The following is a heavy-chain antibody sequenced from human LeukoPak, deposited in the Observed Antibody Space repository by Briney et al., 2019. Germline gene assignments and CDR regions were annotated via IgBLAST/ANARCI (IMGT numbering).Heavy chain of an antibody. CDR2: ISGSGGST. V-gene: IGHV3-23*01. Sequence: GGSLRLSCAASGFTLSRYAMTWVRQAPGKGLDWVAAISGSGGSTYYADCVKGRFTVSRDNSKNTLYLQMNSLRAEETAVYYCAKDERFGEFPLGSFDCWGQGTLVTVSS. J-gene: IGHJ4*02. CDR3: AKDERFGEFPLGSFDC. D-gene: IGHD3-10*01. CDR1: GFTLSRYA.